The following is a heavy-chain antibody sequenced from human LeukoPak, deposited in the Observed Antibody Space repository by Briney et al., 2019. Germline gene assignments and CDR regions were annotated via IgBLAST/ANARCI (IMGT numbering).Heavy chain of an antibody. J-gene: IGHJ2*01. V-gene: IGHV4-61*01. CDR1: GGSVSNGNYY. D-gene: IGHD6-25*01. Sequence: PWETLSLTCTVSGGSVSNGNYYWSWIRQPPGKGLEWIGNMHYSGSTNYNPSLKSRVTISVDTSMNQFSLLLTSATAADTAVYYCARDSLLRGSGWDYWYFDLWGRGTLVTVSS. CDR2: MHYSGST. CDR3: ARDSLLRGSGWDYWYFDL.